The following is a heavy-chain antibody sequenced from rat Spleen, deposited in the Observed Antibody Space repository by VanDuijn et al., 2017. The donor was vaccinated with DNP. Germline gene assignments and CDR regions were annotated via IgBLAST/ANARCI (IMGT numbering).Heavy chain of an antibody. CDR1: DHSIAHSY. Sequence: EVQLQESGPGLVKPSQSLSLTCSVTDHSIAHSYWGWFRQFPGNKMEWIGHISYANYPSPNPSLRSRVSITRDTSANEFFLQLKSLTTEDTATYHCAGRSGAHSYFDFWGPGTMVTVSS. J-gene: IGHJ1*01. CDR2: ISYANYP. D-gene: IGHD1-1*01. V-gene: IGHV3-1*01. CDR3: AGRSGAHSYFDF.